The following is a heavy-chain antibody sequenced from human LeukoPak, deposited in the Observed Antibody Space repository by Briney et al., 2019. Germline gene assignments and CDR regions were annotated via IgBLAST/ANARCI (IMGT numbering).Heavy chain of an antibody. CDR3: ARENSSSLGYFDY. D-gene: IGHD6-13*01. J-gene: IGHJ4*02. Sequence: GGSLRLSCAASGFTFSSYSMNWVRQAPGKGLEWVSYISSSSSTIYYADSVKGRFTISRDNAKNSLYLQMNSLRAEDTAVYYCARENSSSLGYFDYWGQGTLVTVPS. V-gene: IGHV3-48*01. CDR2: ISSSSSTI. CDR1: GFTFSSYS.